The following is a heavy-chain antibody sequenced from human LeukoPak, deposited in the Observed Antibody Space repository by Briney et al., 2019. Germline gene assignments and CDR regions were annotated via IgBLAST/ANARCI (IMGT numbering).Heavy chain of an antibody. Sequence: GGSLRLSCAASGLGFSSFSFNWIRQAPGKGLEWVSSITPTTSCIYYADSVRGRFTISRDNSKNSLYLQMNSLRAEDTAVYYCAKDAERGFDYSNSLDYWGQGIRVTVSS. J-gene: IGHJ4*02. V-gene: IGHV3-21*01. CDR3: AKDAERGFDYSNSLDY. D-gene: IGHD4-11*01. CDR2: ITPTTSCI. CDR1: GLGFSSFS.